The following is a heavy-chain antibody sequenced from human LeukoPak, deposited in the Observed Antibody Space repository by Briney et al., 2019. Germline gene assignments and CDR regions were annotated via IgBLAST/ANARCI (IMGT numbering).Heavy chain of an antibody. CDR1: GFTFSGSE. CDR2: ISISGNTI. D-gene: IGHD3-22*01. CDR3: ARGFYDTSPLNYCMDV. Sequence: GGSLRLSCSASGFTFSGSEMNWVRQAPGKGLEWISFISISGNTIYYENSVKGRFPISRDNAKNSLFLPMNSLRVDDTAVYYCARGFYDTSPLNYCMDVWGKGTTVTVSS. J-gene: IGHJ6*03. V-gene: IGHV3-48*03.